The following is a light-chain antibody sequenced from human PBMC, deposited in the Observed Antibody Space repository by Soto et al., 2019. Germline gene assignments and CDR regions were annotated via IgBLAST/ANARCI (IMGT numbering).Light chain of an antibody. Sequence: EIVLTQSPGILSLSPGERATLSGRAIQSVSSSYLAWYQQKPGQAPSLLIYGTSTRATGIPDRFSGSGSGTDFTLTISRLEPEDFAVYYCQQYGSSPPWTFGQGTKVEIK. V-gene: IGKV3-20*01. J-gene: IGKJ1*01. CDR2: GTS. CDR1: QSVSSSY. CDR3: QQYGSSPPWT.